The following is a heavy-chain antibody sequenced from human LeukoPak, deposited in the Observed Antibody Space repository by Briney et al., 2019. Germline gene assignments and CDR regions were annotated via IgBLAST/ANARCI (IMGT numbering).Heavy chain of an antibody. V-gene: IGHV1-2*02. Sequence: GASVKVSCKASGYTFTGYYMHWVRQAPGQGLEWMGWINPNSGGTSYAQKFQGRVTMTRDTSISTAYMELSRLRSDDTAVYYCARGYDFWSGYRPDYWGQGTLVTVSS. D-gene: IGHD3-3*01. CDR3: ARGYDFWSGYRPDY. J-gene: IGHJ4*02. CDR2: INPNSGGT. CDR1: GYTFTGYY.